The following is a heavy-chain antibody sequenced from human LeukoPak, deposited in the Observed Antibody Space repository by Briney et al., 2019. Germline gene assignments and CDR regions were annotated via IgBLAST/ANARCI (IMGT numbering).Heavy chain of an antibody. V-gene: IGHV3-53*01. D-gene: IGHD6-6*01. CDR2: IYSGGST. CDR1: GFTVSSNY. Sequence: PGGSLRLSCAASGFTVSSNYMSWVRQAPGKGLEWVSVIYSGGSTGYADSVKGRFTISRDNAKNSLYLQMNSLRAEDTALYYCARIAARLFYYYYYMDVWGKGTTVTVSS. J-gene: IGHJ6*03. CDR3: ARIAARLFYYYYYMDV.